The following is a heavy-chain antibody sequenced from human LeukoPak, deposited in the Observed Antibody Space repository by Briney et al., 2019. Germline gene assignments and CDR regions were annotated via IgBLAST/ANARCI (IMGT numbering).Heavy chain of an antibody. V-gene: IGHV4-31*03. D-gene: IGHD2-2*01. J-gene: IGHJ6*02. CDR3: ASLVVPAAIYYYYGMDV. Sequence: SETLSLTCTVSGGSISSGGYYWSWIRQHPGKGLEWIGYIYYSGSTYYNPSLESRVTISVDTSKNQFSLKLSSVTAADTAVYYCASLVVPAAIYYYYGMDVWGQGTTVTVSS. CDR2: IYYSGST. CDR1: GGSISSGGYY.